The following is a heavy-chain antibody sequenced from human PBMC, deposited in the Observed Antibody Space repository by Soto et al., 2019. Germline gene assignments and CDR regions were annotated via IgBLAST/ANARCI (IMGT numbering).Heavy chain of an antibody. D-gene: IGHD4-17*01. CDR2: ISAYNGNT. CDR3: ARADPYGDYGLGY. CDR1: GYTFTNFG. J-gene: IGHJ4*02. Sequence: ASVKVSCKASGYTFTNFGIRWVRQAPGQGLEWMGWISAYNGNTNYAQKFQGRVTITRDTSASTAYMELSSLRSEDTAVYYCARADPYGDYGLGYWGQGTLVTVSS. V-gene: IGHV1-18*01.